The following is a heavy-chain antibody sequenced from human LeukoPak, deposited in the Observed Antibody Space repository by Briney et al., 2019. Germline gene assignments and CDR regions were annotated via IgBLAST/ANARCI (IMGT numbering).Heavy chain of an antibody. D-gene: IGHD3-22*01. V-gene: IGHV3-33*06. CDR2: IWYDGSNK. CDR1: GFTFSSYG. CDR3: AKSTLNYYDSSGHDAFDI. J-gene: IGHJ3*02. Sequence: QPGRSLRLSCAASGFTFSSYGMHWVRQAPGKALEWVAVIWYDGSNKYYADSVKGRFTISRDNSKNTLYLQMNSLRAEDTAVYYCAKSTLNYYDSSGHDAFDIWGQGTMVTVSS.